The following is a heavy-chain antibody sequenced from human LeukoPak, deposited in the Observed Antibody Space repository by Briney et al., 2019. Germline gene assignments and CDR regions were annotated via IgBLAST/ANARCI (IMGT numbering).Heavy chain of an antibody. CDR3: ARDGQSGYFDY. D-gene: IGHD2-15*01. CDR2: IIPIFGTA. CDR1: GGTFSSYA. J-gene: IGHJ4*02. Sequence: ASVKVSCKASGGTFSSYANSWVRQAPGQGLEWMGGIIPIFGTANYAQKFQGRVTITADESTSTAYMELSSLRSEDTAVYYCARDGQSGYFDYWGQGTLVTVSS. V-gene: IGHV1-69*01.